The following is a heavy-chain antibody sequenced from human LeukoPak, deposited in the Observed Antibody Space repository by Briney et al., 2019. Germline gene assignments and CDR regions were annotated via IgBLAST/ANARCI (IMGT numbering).Heavy chain of an antibody. CDR2: ISGSSSYI. CDR3: ASSIADYDFWSGYSSY. J-gene: IGHJ4*02. D-gene: IGHD3-3*01. V-gene: IGHV3-21*04. Sequence: PGGSLRLSCAASGFTFSSYSMNWVRQAPGKGLEWVSSISGSSSYIYYADSVKGRFTISRDNAKNSLYLQMNSLRAEDTAVYYCASSIADYDFWSGYSSYWGQGTLVTVSS. CDR1: GFTFSSYS.